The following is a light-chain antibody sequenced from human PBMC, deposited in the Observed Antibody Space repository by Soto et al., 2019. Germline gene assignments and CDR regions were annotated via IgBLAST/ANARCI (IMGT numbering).Light chain of an antibody. V-gene: IGKV3-15*01. J-gene: IGKJ2*01. CDR2: GAS. Sequence: EIVMTQSPATLSLSPGERAALSCRASQSINSELAWYQQKPGQPPRLLIYGASTSATGVPARFTGSESGSEFTLNIRGLQSEDFAVYYCQQGQNWPLTFGQGTRLEI. CDR3: QQGQNWPLT. CDR1: QSINSE.